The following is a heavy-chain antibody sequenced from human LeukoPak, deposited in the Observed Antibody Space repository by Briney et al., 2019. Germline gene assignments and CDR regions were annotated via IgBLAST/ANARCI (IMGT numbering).Heavy chain of an antibody. CDR2: ISSSSSYI. V-gene: IGHV3-21*01. CDR3: ARVGSTGGAIDY. J-gene: IGHJ4*02. CDR1: GFTFSSYS. Sequence: PGGSLRLSCAASGFTFSSYSMNWVRQAPGKGLEWVSSISSSSSYIYYADSVKGRFTISRDNAKNSLYLQMNSLRAEDTAVYYCARVGSTGGAIDYWGQGTLVTVSS. D-gene: IGHD3-16*01.